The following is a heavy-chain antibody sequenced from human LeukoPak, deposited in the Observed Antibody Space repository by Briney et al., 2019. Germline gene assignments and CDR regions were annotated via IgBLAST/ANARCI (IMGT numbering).Heavy chain of an antibody. V-gene: IGHV1-46*01. CDR1: GYTVTSYY. CDR2: LNPSGGST. CDR3: ASVYNYGMDV. J-gene: IGHJ6*02. Sequence: ASVTVSFKASGYTVTSYYMHWVRQAPGQGLEWMGILNPSGGSTSYAQKFQGRATLTRATSTSTVYMELSSLRSEDTAVYYCASVYNYGMDVWGQGTTDIVSS.